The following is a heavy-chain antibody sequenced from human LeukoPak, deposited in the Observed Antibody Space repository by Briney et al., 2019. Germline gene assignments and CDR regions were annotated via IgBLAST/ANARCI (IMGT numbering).Heavy chain of an antibody. CDR1: GGSFSGYY. CDR3: AKGELLTKPFDY. J-gene: IGHJ4*02. CDR2: ISGSGGST. D-gene: IGHD1-26*01. V-gene: IGHV3-23*01. Sequence: ETLSLTCAVYGGSFSGYYWSWVRQAPGKGLVWVSAISGSGGSTYYAGSAKGRFTISRDNSKNTLYLQMNSLRAEDTAVYYCAKGELLTKPFDYWGQGTLVTVSS.